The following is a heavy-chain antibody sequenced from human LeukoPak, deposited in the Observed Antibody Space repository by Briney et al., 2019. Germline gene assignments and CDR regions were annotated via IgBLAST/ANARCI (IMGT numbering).Heavy chain of an antibody. D-gene: IGHD6-13*01. V-gene: IGHV3-30*02. CDR3: AKGRGGSSWYFGYYMDV. CDR1: GFTFSSYG. Sequence: GGSLRLSCAASGFTFSSYGMHWVRQAPGKGLEWVAFIRYDGSNKYYADSVKGRFTISRDNSKNTLYLQMNSLRAEDTAVYYCAKGRGGSSWYFGYYMDVWGKGTTVTISS. J-gene: IGHJ6*03. CDR2: IRYDGSNK.